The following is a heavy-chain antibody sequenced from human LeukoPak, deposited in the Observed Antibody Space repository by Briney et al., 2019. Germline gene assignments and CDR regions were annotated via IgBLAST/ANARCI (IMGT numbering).Heavy chain of an antibody. V-gene: IGHV3-48*03. J-gene: IGHJ5*02. Sequence: PGGSLRLSCAASGCTFSSYEMNWVRQAPGKGLEWVSYISSSGSTIYYADSVKGRFTISRDNAKNSLYLQMNSLRAEDTAVYYCARGPTSGWYLAPNWFDPWGQGTLVTVSS. CDR3: ARGPTSGWYLAPNWFDP. CDR1: GCTFSSYE. CDR2: ISSSGSTI. D-gene: IGHD6-19*01.